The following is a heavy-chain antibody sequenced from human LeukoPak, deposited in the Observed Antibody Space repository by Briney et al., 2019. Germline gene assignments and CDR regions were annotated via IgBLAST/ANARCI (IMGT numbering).Heavy chain of an antibody. D-gene: IGHD4-23*01. CDR3: ARGDWAGNYGGENWFDP. J-gene: IGHJ5*02. CDR1: GYTFTGYY. CDR2: INPNSGGT. V-gene: IGHV1-2*02. Sequence: ASVKFSCKASGYTFTGYYMHWVRQAPGQGLEWMGWINPNSGGTNYARKFQGRVTMTRDTSISTAYMELSRLRSDDTAVYYCARGDWAGNYGGENWFDPWGQGTLVTVSS.